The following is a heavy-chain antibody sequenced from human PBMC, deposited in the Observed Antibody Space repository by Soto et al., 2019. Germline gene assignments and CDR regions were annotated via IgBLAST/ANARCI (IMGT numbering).Heavy chain of an antibody. CDR3: ARGKSPLWRSYRFAYFDS. CDR1: GASINGAAYY. D-gene: IGHD3-16*02. CDR2: ISYSGNT. Sequence: PSETLSLTCTVSGASINGAAYYWSWIRQRPGGGLEWIGFISYSGNTYHSPSLKSRLVLSVDTSKNQFSPELDFMTAADTAVYYCARGKSPLWRSYRFAYFDSWGDGSPVTVSS. J-gene: IGHJ4*01. V-gene: IGHV4-31*03.